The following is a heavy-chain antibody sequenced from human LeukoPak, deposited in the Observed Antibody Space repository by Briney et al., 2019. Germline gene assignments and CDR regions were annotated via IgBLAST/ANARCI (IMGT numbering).Heavy chain of an antibody. CDR2: IYYSGST. J-gene: IGHJ6*02. V-gene: IGHV4-31*03. Sequence: PSQTLSLTCTVSGGSISSGGYYWSWIRQHPGKGLEWIGYIYYSGSTNYNPSLKSRVTISADTSKDQFSLKLSSVTAADTAVYYCARGPSCSSASCYGQYYYYYGMDVWGQGTTVTVSS. CDR1: GGSISSGGYY. D-gene: IGHD2-2*01. CDR3: ARGPSCSSASCYGQYYYYYGMDV.